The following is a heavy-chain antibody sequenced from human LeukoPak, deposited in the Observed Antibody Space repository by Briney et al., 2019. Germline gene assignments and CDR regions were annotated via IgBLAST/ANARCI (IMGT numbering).Heavy chain of an antibody. CDR1: GGTFSSYA. J-gene: IGHJ3*02. D-gene: IGHD3-22*01. Sequence: ASVKVSCKASGGTFSSYAISWVRQAPGQGLEWMGWINPNSGGTNYAQKFQGRVTMTRDTSISTAYMELSRLRSDDTAVYYCARAYYYDSSGDLDAFDIWGQGTTVTVSS. V-gene: IGHV1-2*02. CDR2: INPNSGGT. CDR3: ARAYYYDSSGDLDAFDI.